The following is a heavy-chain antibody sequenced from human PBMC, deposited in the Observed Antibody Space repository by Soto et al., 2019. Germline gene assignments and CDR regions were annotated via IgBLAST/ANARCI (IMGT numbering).Heavy chain of an antibody. J-gene: IGHJ6*03. V-gene: IGHV3-7*01. D-gene: IGHD4-17*01. CDR1: GFTLSNYW. CDR2: IKQDESEK. CDR3: ARHGDYVSMDV. Sequence: GGSLRLSCAASGFTLSNYWMTWVRQAPGKGLEWVANIKQDESEKSYVDSVKGRFTISRDTAKNSLYLQMNSLRVEDTAVYYCARHGDYVSMDVWGKGTTVTVSS.